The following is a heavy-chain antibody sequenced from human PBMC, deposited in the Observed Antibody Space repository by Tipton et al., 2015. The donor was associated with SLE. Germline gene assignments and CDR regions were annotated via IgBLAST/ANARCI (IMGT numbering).Heavy chain of an antibody. V-gene: IGHV4-61*02. CDR2: IYSSGTT. Sequence: TLSLTCIVSGDSISSSSYYWGWIRQPAGKGLEWIGLIYSSGTTNYSPSLKSRVTMSIDTSKNIFSMNLTSVTASDTAVYFCARGGVAAVSPSGRAIDSWGQGTLVTVSS. CDR3: ARGGVAAVSPSGRAIDS. D-gene: IGHD1-26*01. CDR1: GDSISSSSYY. J-gene: IGHJ4*02.